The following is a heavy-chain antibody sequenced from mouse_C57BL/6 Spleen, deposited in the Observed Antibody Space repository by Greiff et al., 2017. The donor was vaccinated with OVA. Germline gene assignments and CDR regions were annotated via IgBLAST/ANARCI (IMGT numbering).Heavy chain of an antibody. V-gene: IGHV1-82*01. J-gene: IGHJ4*01. Sequence: VQLQQSGPELVKPGASVKISCKASGYAFSSSWMNWVKQRPGKGLEWIGRIYPGDGDTNYNGKFKGKATLTADKSSSTAYMQLSSLTSEDSAVYFCARLLPMDYWGQGTSVTVSS. CDR2: IYPGDGDT. CDR1: GYAFSSSW. CDR3: ARLLPMDY. D-gene: IGHD1-1*01.